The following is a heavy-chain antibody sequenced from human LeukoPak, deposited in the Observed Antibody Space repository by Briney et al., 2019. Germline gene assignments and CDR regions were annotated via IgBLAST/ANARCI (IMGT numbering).Heavy chain of an antibody. D-gene: IGHD6-19*01. Sequence: GGSLRLSCAASGFTFDDYAMHWVRQAPGKGLEWVSGISWNSGSIGYADSVKGRFTISRDNAKNSLYLQMNSLRAEDTALYYCAKGTSSGWYYFDYWGQGTLVTVSS. CDR1: GFTFDDYA. V-gene: IGHV3-9*01. CDR3: AKGTSSGWYYFDY. J-gene: IGHJ4*02. CDR2: ISWNSGSI.